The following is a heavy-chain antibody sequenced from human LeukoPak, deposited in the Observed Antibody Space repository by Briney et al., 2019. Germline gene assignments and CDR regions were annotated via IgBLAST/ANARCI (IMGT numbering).Heavy chain of an antibody. CDR2: SYSGGST. CDR1: GFTISRHY. CDR3: ARGPDVDGYIHAPFDY. V-gene: IGHV3-53*01. Sequence: GGSLRLSCAASGFTISRHYMSWVRQAPGKGLEWVALSYSGGSTYYADSVEGRFTISRDNSKSMLFLQMNSLRADDTAVYYCARGPDVDGYIHAPFDYWGQGGLVTVPS. D-gene: IGHD5-24*01. J-gene: IGHJ4*02.